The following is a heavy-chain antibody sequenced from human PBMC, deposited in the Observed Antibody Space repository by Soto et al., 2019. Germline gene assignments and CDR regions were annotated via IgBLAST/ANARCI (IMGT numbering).Heavy chain of an antibody. Sequence: QVQLVQSGAEVKKPGASVKVSCKASGYTFTSYAMHWVRQAPGQRLEWMGWINAGNGNTKYSQKFQGRVIITRDTSASTAYMELISLRSEDTAVYYCARARSVGYSYGPVAVWGKGTTVTVSS. CDR2: INAGNGNT. D-gene: IGHD5-18*01. CDR1: GYTFTSYA. J-gene: IGHJ6*04. V-gene: IGHV1-3*01. CDR3: ARARSVGYSYGPVAV.